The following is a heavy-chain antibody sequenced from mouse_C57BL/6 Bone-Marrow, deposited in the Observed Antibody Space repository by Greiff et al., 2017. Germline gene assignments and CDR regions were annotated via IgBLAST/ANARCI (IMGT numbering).Heavy chain of an antibody. CDR2: IFPGSGST. Sequence: VQLVESGPELVKPGASVKLSCKASGYTFPAYYINWVKQRPGQGLEWIGGIFPGSGSTYYNEKFKGKATLTVDKSSSTAYMVLSSLTSEDSAVYFCARDRIVVAFDYCGQGTTVTVSS. D-gene: IGHD1-1*01. V-gene: IGHV1-75*01. CDR3: ARDRIVVAFDY. J-gene: IGHJ2*01. CDR1: GYTFPAYY.